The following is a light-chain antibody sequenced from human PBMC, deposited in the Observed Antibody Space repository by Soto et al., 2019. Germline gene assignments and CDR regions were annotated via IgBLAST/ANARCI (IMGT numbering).Light chain of an antibody. J-gene: IGLJ3*02. CDR2: EVT. CDR3: NSYAGSKNFGV. V-gene: IGLV2-8*01. Sequence: QSALTQPPSASGSPGQSVTISCTGTSSDVGAYNYVSWYQQLPGKAPKLIIYEVTKRPSGVPDRFSGSKSGNTASLTVSGLQAEDEADYYCNSYAGSKNFGVFGGGTKVTVL. CDR1: SSDVGAYNY.